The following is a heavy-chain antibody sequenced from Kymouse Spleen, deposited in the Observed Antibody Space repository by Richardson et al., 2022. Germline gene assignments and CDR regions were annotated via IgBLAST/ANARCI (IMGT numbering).Heavy chain of an antibody. CDR2: IWYDGSNK. J-gene: IGHJ6*02. CDR1: GFTFSSYG. V-gene: IGHV3-33*01. D-gene: IGHD3-9*01. CDR3: ARDQDYDILTGYYNDYYYYGMDV. Sequence: QVQLVESGGGVVQPGRSLRLSCAASGFTFSSYGMHWVRQAPGKGLEWVAVIWYDGSNKYYADSVKGRFTISRDNSKNTLYLQMNSLRAEDTAVYYCARDQDYDILTGYYNDYYYYGMDVWGQGTTVTVSS.